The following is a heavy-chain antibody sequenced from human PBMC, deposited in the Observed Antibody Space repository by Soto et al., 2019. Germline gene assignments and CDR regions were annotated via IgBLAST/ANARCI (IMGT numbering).Heavy chain of an antibody. J-gene: IGHJ4*02. Sequence: SETLSLTCTVSSGSIKTDVWWSWLRRPPGKGLEWIGEIYQNGHTNYNPSLRSRVTMSVDKSKNQFSLMLTSVTAADTAMYYCARDAAVAGETDRFDYWGQGILVTVSS. CDR3: ARDAAVAGETDRFDY. V-gene: IGHV4-4*02. D-gene: IGHD6-19*01. CDR2: IYQNGHT. CDR1: SGSIKTDVW.